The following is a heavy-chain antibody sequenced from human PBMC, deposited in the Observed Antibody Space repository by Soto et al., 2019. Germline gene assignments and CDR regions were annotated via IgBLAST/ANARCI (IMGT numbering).Heavy chain of an antibody. Sequence: QVQLQQWGAGLLKPSETLSLTCAVSGGSFSGYYWSWIRQPPGKGLEWVGEINHSGSTNYNPSLNSLVTVSVDSSKNLLSQKQSSVTAADTAVYYCARGKRANCSSWYRFHWFDLWGEGPLVTVSS. CDR2: INHSGST. J-gene: IGHJ5*02. V-gene: IGHV4-34*01. CDR1: GGSFSGYY. CDR3: ARGKRANCSSWYRFHWFDL. D-gene: IGHD6-13*01.